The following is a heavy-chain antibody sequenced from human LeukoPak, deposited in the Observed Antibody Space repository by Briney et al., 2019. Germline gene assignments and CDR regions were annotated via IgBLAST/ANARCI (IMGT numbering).Heavy chain of an antibody. V-gene: IGHV4-39*07. CDR3: ARGRGEGRGIAMIRGVRAPSYNWFDP. D-gene: IGHD3-10*01. CDR2: IYYSGST. Sequence: NPSETLSLTCTVSGGSISSSTYYWGWIRQPPGKGLEWIGSIYYSGSTYYNPSLKSRVTISVDTSKNQFSLKLSSVTAADMAVYYCARGRGEGRGIAMIRGVRAPSYNWFDPWGQGILVTVSS. CDR1: GGSISSSTYY. J-gene: IGHJ5*02.